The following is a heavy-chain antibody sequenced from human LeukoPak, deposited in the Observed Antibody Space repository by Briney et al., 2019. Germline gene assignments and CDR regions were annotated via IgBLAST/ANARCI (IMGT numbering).Heavy chain of an antibody. CDR3: ARDLGSYDFWSGYSHRANWFDP. V-gene: IGHV4-34*01. J-gene: IGHJ5*02. Sequence: SETLSLTCAVYGGSFSGYYWSWIRQPPGKGLEWIGEINHSGSTNYNPSLKSRVTISVDTSKNQFSLKLSSVTAADTAVYYCARDLGSYDFWSGYSHRANWFDPWGQGTLVTVSS. CDR2: INHSGST. D-gene: IGHD3-3*01. CDR1: GGSFSGYY.